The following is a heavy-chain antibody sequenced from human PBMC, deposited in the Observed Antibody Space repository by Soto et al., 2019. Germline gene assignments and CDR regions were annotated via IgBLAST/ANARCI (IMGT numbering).Heavy chain of an antibody. V-gene: IGHV4-34*01. CDR1: GGSFSGYY. D-gene: IGHD2-8*01. CDR2: ITHSGGI. Sequence: QVQLQQWGAGLLKPSETLSLTCAVYGGSFSGYYWSWVRQPPGKGLEWIGEITHSGGINYNPSLKSRVTMSLDTSKNQFSLRLNSVTAADTAVYFCAGFGVGDRDDKWGQGTLVTVSS. CDR3: AGFGVGDRDDK. J-gene: IGHJ4*02.